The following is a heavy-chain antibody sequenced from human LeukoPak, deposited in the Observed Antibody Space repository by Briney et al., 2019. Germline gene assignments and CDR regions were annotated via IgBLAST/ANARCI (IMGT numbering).Heavy chain of an antibody. CDR3: ARVVATIGYYFDY. Sequence: SETLSLTCAVYGGSFSGYYWSWIRQPPGKGLEWIGYIYHSGSTYYNPSLKSRVTISVDRSKNQFSLKLSSVTAADTAVYYCARVVATIGYYFDYWGRGTLVTVSS. D-gene: IGHD5-12*01. CDR1: GGSFSGYY. J-gene: IGHJ4*02. CDR2: IYHSGST. V-gene: IGHV4-34*01.